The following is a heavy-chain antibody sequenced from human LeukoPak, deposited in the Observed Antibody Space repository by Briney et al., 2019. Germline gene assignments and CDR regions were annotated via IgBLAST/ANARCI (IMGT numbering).Heavy chain of an antibody. CDR1: GGSISSYY. J-gene: IGHJ4*02. CDR2: IYYSGST. Sequence: PSETLSLTCTVSGGSISSYYWSWIRQPPGKGLEWIGYIYYSGSTNYNPSLKSRVTISVDTSKNQFSLKLSSVTAADTAVYYRAGGYSSSSPTFDYWGQGTLVTVSS. V-gene: IGHV4-59*01. D-gene: IGHD6-13*01. CDR3: AGGYSSSSPTFDY.